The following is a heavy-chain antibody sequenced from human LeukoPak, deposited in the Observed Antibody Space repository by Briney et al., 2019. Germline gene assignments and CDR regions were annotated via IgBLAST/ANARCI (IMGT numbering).Heavy chain of an antibody. CDR3: ARGSSSTSGFDY. J-gene: IGHJ4*02. CDR2: ISIISSYI. Sequence: GGSLRLSCAASGFTFSSYTMNWVRQAPGKGLEWVSSISIISSYIYYADSVKGRFTISRGNAKNSLYLQMNSLKAGDTAVYFCARGSSSTSGFDYWGQGTLVTVSS. D-gene: IGHD2-2*01. CDR1: GFTFSSYT. V-gene: IGHV3-21*01.